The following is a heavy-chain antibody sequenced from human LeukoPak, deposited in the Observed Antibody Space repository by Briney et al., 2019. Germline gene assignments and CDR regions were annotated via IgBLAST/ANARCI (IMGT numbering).Heavy chain of an antibody. CDR3: ARDPHY. CDR1: GFTLSTFE. CDR2: ISGSGITE. Sequence: GGSLRLSCAASGFTLSTFEMNWVRQAPGKGLEWLAYISGSGITEYYADSVKGRFTISRDNSKNTLYLQMNSLRAEDTAVYYCARDPHYWGQGTLVTVSS. J-gene: IGHJ4*02. V-gene: IGHV3-48*03.